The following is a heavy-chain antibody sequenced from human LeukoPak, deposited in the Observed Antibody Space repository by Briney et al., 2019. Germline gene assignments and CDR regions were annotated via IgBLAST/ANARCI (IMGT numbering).Heavy chain of an antibody. Sequence: GGALRLSCVGSGFTFSTYSIKWVRQAPGKGLEWVSHIGGSGSFIYYADSVKGRFTISRDNAKNSVYLQMNSLRDEDTAVYFCARLLATWDYYYMDVWGKGTTVTVSS. CDR2: IGGSGSFI. V-gene: IGHV3-48*02. CDR1: GFTFSTYS. J-gene: IGHJ6*03. D-gene: IGHD3-3*02. CDR3: ARLLATWDYYYMDV.